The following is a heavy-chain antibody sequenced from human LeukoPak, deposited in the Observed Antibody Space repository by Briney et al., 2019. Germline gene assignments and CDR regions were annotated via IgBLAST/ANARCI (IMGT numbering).Heavy chain of an antibody. V-gene: IGHV7-4-1*02. Sequence: ASVKVSCKASGYTFTSYAMNWVRQAPGQGLEWMGWINTNTGNPTYAQGFTGRFVFSLDTSVSTAYLQISSLKAEDTAVYYCASSGSSGWGRPTENEYFQHWGQGTLVTVSS. CDR2: INTNTGNP. J-gene: IGHJ1*01. CDR1: GYTFTSYA. CDR3: ASSGSSGWGRPTENEYFQH. D-gene: IGHD6-19*01.